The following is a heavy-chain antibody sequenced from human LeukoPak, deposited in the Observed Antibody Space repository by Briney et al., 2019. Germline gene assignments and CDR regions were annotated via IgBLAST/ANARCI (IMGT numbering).Heavy chain of an antibody. V-gene: IGHV3-66*02. CDR2: IYSGGST. J-gene: IGHJ4*02. CDR3: ARDGNSYSFAY. Sequence: GGSLRLSCAASGFTVSTGYMSWVRQAPGKGLEWVSVIYSGGSTYYADSVKGRFTISRDNPKNTLYLQMNSLRTEDTAIYYCARDGNSYSFAYWGQGSLVTVSS. CDR1: GFTVSTGY. D-gene: IGHD3-10*01.